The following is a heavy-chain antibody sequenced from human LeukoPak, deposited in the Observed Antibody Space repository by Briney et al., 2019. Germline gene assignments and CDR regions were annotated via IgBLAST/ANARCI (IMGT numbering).Heavy chain of an antibody. CDR2: IYYDRTT. J-gene: IGHJ4*02. CDR1: GDSISSSSHH. V-gene: IGHV4-39*01. CDR3: VRHDGRGGATMGALDS. D-gene: IGHD4/OR15-4a*01. Sequence: SETLSLTCTVSGDSISSSSHHWGWIRQSPGKGLEWIGSIYYDRTTYYNPSLNNRVSISVVTSKNQFSLQLNSMSAADTAVYYCVRHDGRGGATMGALDSWGQGSLVTVSS.